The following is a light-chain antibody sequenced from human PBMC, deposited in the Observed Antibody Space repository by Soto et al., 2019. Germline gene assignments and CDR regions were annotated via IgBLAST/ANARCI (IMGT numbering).Light chain of an antibody. J-gene: IGKJ4*01. Sequence: EIVLTQSPGTLSLSPGESATLSCKASESVYINSFAWYYQKPGQPPRLLIYGASTRATGIPDRFSGSGSGTDFALTITSLQAEDFATYYCQQLRMYPSTFGGGTKVEIK. CDR1: ESVYINS. V-gene: IGKV3-20*01. CDR2: GAS. CDR3: QQLRMYPST.